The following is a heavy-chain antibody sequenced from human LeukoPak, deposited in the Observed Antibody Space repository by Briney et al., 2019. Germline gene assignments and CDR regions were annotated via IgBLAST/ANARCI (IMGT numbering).Heavy chain of an antibody. CDR3: AKELRSHTGWPFDY. V-gene: IGHV3-23*01. D-gene: IGHD6-19*01. CDR2: IDGLGSST. CDR1: GFTFRSYT. Sequence: GGSLRLSCAASGFTFRSYTMSWVRQAPGGGLEWVSAIDGLGSSTYYVDSVNGRFTISRDNSQNTLYLEMNSLTAEDTAVYYCAKELRSHTGWPFDYWGQGALVTVSS. J-gene: IGHJ4*02.